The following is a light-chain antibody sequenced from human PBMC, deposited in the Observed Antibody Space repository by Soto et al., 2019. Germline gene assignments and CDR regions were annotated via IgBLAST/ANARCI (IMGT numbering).Light chain of an antibody. V-gene: IGKV1-5*01. J-gene: IGKJ1*01. Sequence: DIQMTQSPSTLSASVGDRVTITCRASQSISSWLAWYQQKAGKAPKLLIYDASSLESGVPSRFSGSGSGTDFTLTISSLQPDDFATYYCQQYNSYAWTFGQGTKVDIK. CDR3: QQYNSYAWT. CDR1: QSISSW. CDR2: DAS.